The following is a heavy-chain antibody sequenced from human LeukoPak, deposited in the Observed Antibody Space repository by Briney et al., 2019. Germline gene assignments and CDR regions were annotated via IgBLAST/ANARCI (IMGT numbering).Heavy chain of an antibody. Sequence: QTGGSLRLSCAASGFTFSNYGMHWVRQAPGKGLEWVAVISYDGSNKYYADSVKGRFTTSRDKSKNTLYLQMNSLRAEDTAMYYCAKVKDDGYLKNYLDYWGQGTLVTVSS. V-gene: IGHV3-30*18. D-gene: IGHD3-16*02. CDR2: ISYDGSNK. J-gene: IGHJ4*02. CDR1: GFTFSNYG. CDR3: AKVKDDGYLKNYLDY.